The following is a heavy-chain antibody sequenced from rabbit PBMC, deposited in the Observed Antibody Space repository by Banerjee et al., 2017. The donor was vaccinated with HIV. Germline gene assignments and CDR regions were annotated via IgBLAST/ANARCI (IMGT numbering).Heavy chain of an antibody. CDR2: INGGSSGST. CDR3: ARDLAGAIGWNFGL. J-gene: IGHJ4*01. D-gene: IGHD4-1*01. V-gene: IGHV1S45*01. CDR1: GFSFSNKYV. Sequence: QEQLEESGGDLVKPEGSLTITCTASGFSFSNKYVMCWVRQAPGKGLEWIACINGGSSGSTYYASWAKGRFTISKTSSTTVTLQMTSLTAADTATYFCARDLAGAIGWNFGLWGPGTLVTVS.